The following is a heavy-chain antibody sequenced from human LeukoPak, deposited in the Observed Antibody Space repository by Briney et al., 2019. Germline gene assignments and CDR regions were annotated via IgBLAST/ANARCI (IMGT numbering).Heavy chain of an antibody. Sequence: GGSLRLSCAASGFTFSSYWMSWVRQAPGKGLEWVANIKQDGSEKYYVDSVKGRFTISRDNAKNSLYLQMNSLRAEDTAVYYCASLFGHTIFGVVIQYFQHWGQGTLVTVSS. CDR3: ASLFGHTIFGVVIQYFQH. D-gene: IGHD3-3*01. CDR2: IKQDGSEK. J-gene: IGHJ1*01. V-gene: IGHV3-7*01. CDR1: GFTFSSYW.